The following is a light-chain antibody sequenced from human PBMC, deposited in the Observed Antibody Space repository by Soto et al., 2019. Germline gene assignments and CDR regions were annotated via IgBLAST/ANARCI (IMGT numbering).Light chain of an antibody. CDR2: AAS. V-gene: IGKV1-39*01. CDR1: QDIRDD. J-gene: IGKJ4*01. CDR3: QQTYRAPLT. Sequence: ILMNQSPPTLSASVGDRVTITCRASQDIRDDLGWYQQKPGKAPKLLIYAASSLHSGVPSRFSGSGSGTDFTLTISSLQPEDFATYSCQQTYRAPLTFGGVTKVDIK.